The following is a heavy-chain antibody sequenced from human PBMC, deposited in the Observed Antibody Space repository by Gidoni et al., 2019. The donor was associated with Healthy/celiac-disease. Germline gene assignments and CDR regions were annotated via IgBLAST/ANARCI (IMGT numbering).Heavy chain of an antibody. CDR1: GFTFDDYA. Sequence: EVQMVESGGGLVQPGRSMRLSCTASGFTFDDYAMSWVLQAPGKGLEWVGFIRSKAYGGTTEYAESVKGIFTISRDDSKSIDYLQMNSLKTEDTAVYYCTRAIGSGSYYKYYYYGMDVWGQGTTVTVSS. D-gene: IGHD3-10*01. J-gene: IGHJ6*02. CDR3: TRAIGSGSYYKYYYYGMDV. CDR2: IRSKAYGGTT. V-gene: IGHV3-49*04.